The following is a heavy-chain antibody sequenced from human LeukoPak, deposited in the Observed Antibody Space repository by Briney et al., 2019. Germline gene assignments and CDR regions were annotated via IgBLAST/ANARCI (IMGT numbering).Heavy chain of an antibody. CDR2: IYYSGST. CDR3: ARHGAGRGGCSYYYGMDV. V-gene: IGHV4-59*08. D-gene: IGHD2-21*01. Sequence: SETLSLTCTVSGGSISSYYWSWIRQPPGKGLEWIGYIYYSGSTNYNPSLKSRATISVDTSKNQFSLKLSSVTAADTAVYYCARHGAGRGGCSYYYGMDVWAKGPRSPSP. J-gene: IGHJ6*02. CDR1: GGSISSYY.